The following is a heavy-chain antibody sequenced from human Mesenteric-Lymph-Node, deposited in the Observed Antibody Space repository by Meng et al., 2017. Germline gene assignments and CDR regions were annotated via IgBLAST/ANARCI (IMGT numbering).Heavy chain of an antibody. J-gene: IGHJ2*01. D-gene: IGHD6-13*01. CDR2: IWYDGSNK. V-gene: IGHV3-33*01. Sequence: GESLKISCAASGFTFSSYGMHWVRQAPGKGLEWVAVIWYDGSNKYYADSVKGRFTISRDNSKNTLYLQMNSLRAEDTAVYYCASFRGIAEPHWYFDLWGRGTLVTVSS. CDR3: ASFRGIAEPHWYFDL. CDR1: GFTFSSYG.